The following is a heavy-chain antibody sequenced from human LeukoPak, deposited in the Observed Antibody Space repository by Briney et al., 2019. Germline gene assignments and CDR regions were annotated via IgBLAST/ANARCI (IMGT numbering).Heavy chain of an antibody. Sequence: SETLSLTCAVYGGSFSGYYWNWIRQPPGKGLEWIGEINHSGSTNHNPSLKSRVTISVDTSKNQFSLKLSSVTAADTAVYYCARGRPSDYWGQGTLVTVSS. CDR3: ARGRPSDY. V-gene: IGHV4-34*01. CDR2: INHSGST. CDR1: GGSFSGYY. J-gene: IGHJ4*02.